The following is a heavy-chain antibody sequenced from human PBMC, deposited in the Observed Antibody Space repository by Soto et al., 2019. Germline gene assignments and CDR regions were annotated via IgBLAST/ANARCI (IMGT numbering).Heavy chain of an antibody. J-gene: IGHJ6*03. CDR2: IYSGGST. CDR3: AREYGYCSSTSCRTYYYYYMDV. Sequence: GGSLRLSCAASGFTVSSNYMSWVRQAPGKGLEWVSVIYSGGSTYYPNSVKGRFNISRHNSKNTLYLQMNSLRAEDTAVYYCAREYGYCSSTSCRTYYYYYMDVWGKGTTVTVSS. CDR1: GFTVSSNY. V-gene: IGHV3-53*04. D-gene: IGHD2-2*01.